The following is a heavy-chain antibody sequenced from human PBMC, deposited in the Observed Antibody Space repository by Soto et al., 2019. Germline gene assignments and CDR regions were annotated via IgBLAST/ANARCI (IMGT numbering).Heavy chain of an antibody. CDR3: ASTQQGLGQRGDCAY. J-gene: IGHJ4*02. Sequence: EVQLVESGGGLVQPGGSLRLSCAASGFTFSSYWMSWVRQAPGKGLEWVANIRQDGSDKYYVDSVKGRFTISRDNSKKPLYLQMNSLRAEDTAIYYCASTQQGLGQRGDCAYWGQGTLVTVSS. V-gene: IGHV3-7*05. CDR2: IRQDGSDK. CDR1: GFTFSSYW. D-gene: IGHD6-19*01.